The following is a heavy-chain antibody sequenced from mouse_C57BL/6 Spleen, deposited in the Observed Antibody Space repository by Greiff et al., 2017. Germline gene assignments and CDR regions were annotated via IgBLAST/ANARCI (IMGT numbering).Heavy chain of an antibody. CDR2: IDPSDSYT. J-gene: IGHJ2*01. Sequence: QVQLQQPGAELVKPGASVKLSCKASGYTFTSYWMQWVKQRPGQGLEWIGEIDPSDSYTNYNQKFKGKATLTVDTASSTAYMQLSSLTSEDSAVYYCARGILYYFDYWGQGTTLTVSS. V-gene: IGHV1-50*01. CDR3: ARGILYYFDY. CDR1: GYTFTSYW.